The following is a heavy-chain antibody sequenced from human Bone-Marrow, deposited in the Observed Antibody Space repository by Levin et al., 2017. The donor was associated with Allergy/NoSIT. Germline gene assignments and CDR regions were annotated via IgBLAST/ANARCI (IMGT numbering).Heavy chain of an antibody. CDR2: IYHSGTT. D-gene: IGHD3-22*01. CDR1: GGSITSGGYY. Sequence: SETLSLTCSVSGGSITSGGYYWSWLRQLPRKGLEWIGHIYHSGTTYYNPSLKSRLAISVDTSNNQFSLRLSSVTAANTAVYFCARNYDGSGSSFLFDPWGQGTLVTVSS. V-gene: IGHV4-31*03. CDR3: ARNYDGSGSSFLFDP. J-gene: IGHJ5*02.